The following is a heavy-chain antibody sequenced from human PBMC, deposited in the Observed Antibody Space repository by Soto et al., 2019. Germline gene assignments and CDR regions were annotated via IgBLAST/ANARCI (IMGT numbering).Heavy chain of an antibody. CDR1: GGSISSSSYY. CDR3: ARRYYDFWSGYLSLYYFDY. Sequence: SETLSLTCTVSGGSISSSSYYLGWIRQPPGKGLEWIGSIYYSGSTYYNPSLKSRVTISVDTSKNQFSLKLSSVTAADTAVYYCARRYYDFWSGYLSLYYFDYWGQGTLVTVSS. V-gene: IGHV4-39*01. J-gene: IGHJ4*02. CDR2: IYYSGST. D-gene: IGHD3-3*01.